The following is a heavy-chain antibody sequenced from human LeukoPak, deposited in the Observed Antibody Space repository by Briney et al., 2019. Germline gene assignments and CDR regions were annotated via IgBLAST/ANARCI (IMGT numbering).Heavy chain of an antibody. J-gene: IGHJ4*02. CDR2: IHYSGST. CDR3: AKTTGRGTVDPGTSGYITF. CDR1: GGSISSSNYY. V-gene: IGHV4-39*01. Sequence: PSETLSLTCTVSGGSISSSNYYWDWVRQPPGQGLERVGRIHYSGSTYDDPSLRSRATISVDTSKNKFSLKMSCVAAADTAVYYCAKTTGRGTVDPGTSGYITFWGQGTLVTVSS. D-gene: IGHD1-26*01.